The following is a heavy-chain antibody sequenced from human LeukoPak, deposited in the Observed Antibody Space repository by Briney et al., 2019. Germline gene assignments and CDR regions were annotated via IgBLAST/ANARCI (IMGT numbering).Heavy chain of an antibody. CDR1: GYTLTDYY. CDR2: LNPNSGDT. D-gene: IGHD5-24*01. Sequence: ASVKVSCKASGYTLTDYYMHWVRQAPGQGLEWMGGLNPNSGDTNYAQKFQGRVSMTRDTSISTAYMDLSDLRSDDTAVYYCARGRNIEMTTMSGGSDYWGQGTLVTVSS. J-gene: IGHJ4*02. V-gene: IGHV1-2*02. CDR3: ARGRNIEMTTMSGGSDY.